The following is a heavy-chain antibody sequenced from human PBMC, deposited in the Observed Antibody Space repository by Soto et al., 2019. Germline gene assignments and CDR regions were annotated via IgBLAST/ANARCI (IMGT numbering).Heavy chain of an antibody. V-gene: IGHV3-23*01. CDR3: AKSRNWNFYDRGGYYDLVLDH. CDR1: EFSFSSYA. CDR2: ILSSGGST. J-gene: IGHJ4*02. Sequence: HPGGSLRLSCAASEFSFSSYAMSWVRQAPGKGLEWVSGILSSGGSTYYADSVKGRFTISRDNSKNELYLQMNSLRAEDTAVYYCAKSRNWNFYDRGGYYDLVLDHWGQGSLVTVSS. D-gene: IGHD3-22*01.